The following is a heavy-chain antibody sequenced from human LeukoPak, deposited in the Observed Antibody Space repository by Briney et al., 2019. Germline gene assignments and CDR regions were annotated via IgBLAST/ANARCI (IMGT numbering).Heavy chain of an antibody. V-gene: IGHV1-2*02. CDR3: AREGDFYGSGRGDS. J-gene: IGHJ4*02. D-gene: IGHD3-10*01. CDR2: INPNTGGT. CDR1: GYRFTGFY. Sequence: ASVKVSCKTSGYRFTGFYIHWVRQAPGQGLEWMGWINPNTGGTNFAQKFQGRVTMTTDTSMNTAYMDLRSLTSDDPAVYYCAREGDFYGSGRGDSWGQGTLVIVSS.